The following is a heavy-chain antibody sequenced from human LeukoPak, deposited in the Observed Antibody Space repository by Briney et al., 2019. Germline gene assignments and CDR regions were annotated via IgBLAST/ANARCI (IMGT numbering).Heavy chain of an antibody. CDR2: ISSSGSTI. CDR1: GFTFSSYE. V-gene: IGHV3-48*03. CDR3: ARVMGVGYNLHFDY. Sequence: QSGGSLRLSCAASGFTFSSYEMNWVRQAPGKGLEWVSYISSSGSTIYYADSVKGRFTISRDNAKNSLYLQMNSLRADDTAVYFCARVMGVGYNLHFDYWGQGTLVTVSS. J-gene: IGHJ4*02. D-gene: IGHD5-24*01.